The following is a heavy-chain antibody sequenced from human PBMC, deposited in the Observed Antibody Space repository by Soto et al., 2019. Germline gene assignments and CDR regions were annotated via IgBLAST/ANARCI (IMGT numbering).Heavy chain of an antibody. V-gene: IGHV4-34*01. CDR1: GGSFTGYY. Sequence: QVHLQQWGAGLLKPSETLSLTCAAYGGSFTGYYWSWIRQPPGKGLEWIGEIDHSGSTNYNPYLKSRVTISVDTSKNQFSLKLSSVTAADTAVYFCATKQCCFGELFQPGGRYFQYWGQGTLVTVSS. D-gene: IGHD3-10*01. CDR2: IDHSGST. CDR3: ATKQCCFGELFQPGGRYFQY. J-gene: IGHJ1*01.